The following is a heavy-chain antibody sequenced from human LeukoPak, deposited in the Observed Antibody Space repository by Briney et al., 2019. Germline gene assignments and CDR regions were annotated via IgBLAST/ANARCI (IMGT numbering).Heavy chain of an antibody. Sequence: PSETLSLTCTVSGGSISGHYWSWIRQPPGRGLEWIGYIYYSGATHYNPSLMSRVAMSVDTSQNQISLSLSSVTAADTAVYYCARHSRPTGETSNYCEDYWGQGALVIVSP. V-gene: IGHV4-59*08. CDR3: ARHSRPTGETSNYCEDY. D-gene: IGHD4-11*01. J-gene: IGHJ4*02. CDR2: IYYSGAT. CDR1: GGSISGHY.